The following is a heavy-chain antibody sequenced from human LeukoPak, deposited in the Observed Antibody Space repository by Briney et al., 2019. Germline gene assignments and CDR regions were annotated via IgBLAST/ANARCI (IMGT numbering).Heavy chain of an antibody. J-gene: IGHJ4*02. Sequence: SQTLSLTCALSRDSVSSKSAAWNWTRQSPSRGLEWLGRTYYRSKWYNDYAVSVKSRISVNPDTTKNQFYLQLSSVTPEDTAVYYCARAYYDISTGYLDYWGQGTLVTVSP. V-gene: IGHV6-1*01. CDR2: TYYRSKWYN. CDR3: ARAYYDISTGYLDY. CDR1: RDSVSSKSAA. D-gene: IGHD3-9*01.